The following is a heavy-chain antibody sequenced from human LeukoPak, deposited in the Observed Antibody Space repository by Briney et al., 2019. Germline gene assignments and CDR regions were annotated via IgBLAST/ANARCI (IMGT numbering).Heavy chain of an antibody. CDR2: IYYSGST. Sequence: SQTLSLTCTVSGGSISSYYWSWIRQPPGKGLEWIGSIYYSGSTYYNPSLKSRVTISVDTSKNQFSLKLISVTAADTAVYYCARLPGTYNWFDPWGQRTLVTVS. V-gene: IGHV4-59*05. D-gene: IGHD1-1*01. CDR1: GGSISSYY. J-gene: IGHJ5*02. CDR3: ARLPGTYNWFDP.